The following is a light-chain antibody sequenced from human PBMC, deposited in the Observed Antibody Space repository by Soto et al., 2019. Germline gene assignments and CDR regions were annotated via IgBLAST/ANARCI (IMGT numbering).Light chain of an antibody. CDR1: QSISNW. J-gene: IGKJ1*01. CDR3: QQYNSFSKT. CDR2: DAS. Sequence: DIQMTQSPSTLSAYVGDRVTITCRASQSISNWLAWYQQKPGKAPKLLIYDASSLESGVPSRFSGRRSGTDFTLTISSLQPDDFATYYCQQYNSFSKTFGQGT. V-gene: IGKV1-5*01.